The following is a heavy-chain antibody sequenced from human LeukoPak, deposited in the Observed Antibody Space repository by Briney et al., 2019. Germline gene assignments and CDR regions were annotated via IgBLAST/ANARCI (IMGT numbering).Heavy chain of an antibody. Sequence: PGGSLRLSCAASGFTFSSYAMHWVRQAPGKGLEWVAVISYDGSNKYYADSVKGRFTISRDNSKNTLYLQMNSLRAEDTAVYYCAREYQLLLGYYYYMDVWGKGTTVTVSS. D-gene: IGHD2-2*01. J-gene: IGHJ6*03. CDR1: GFTFSSYA. CDR2: ISYDGSNK. CDR3: AREYQLLLGYYYYMDV. V-gene: IGHV3-30*01.